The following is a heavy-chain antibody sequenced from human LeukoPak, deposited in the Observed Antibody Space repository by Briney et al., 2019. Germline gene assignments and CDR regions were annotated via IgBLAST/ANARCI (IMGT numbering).Heavy chain of an antibody. V-gene: IGHV1-2*02. J-gene: IGHJ4*02. Sequence: ASVKVSCKAFGYTFTGYYMHWVRQAPGQGLEWMGWINPNSGGTNYAQKFQGRVTMTRDTSISTAYMELSRLRSDDTAVYYCARGYTDDFWSGYYWDWGQGTLVTVSS. CDR1: GYTFTGYY. CDR3: ARGYTDDFWSGYYWD. D-gene: IGHD3-3*01. CDR2: INPNSGGT.